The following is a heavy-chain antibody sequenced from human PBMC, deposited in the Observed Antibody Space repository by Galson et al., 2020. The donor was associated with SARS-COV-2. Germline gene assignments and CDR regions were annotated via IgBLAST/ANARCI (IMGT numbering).Heavy chain of an antibody. Sequence: TGGSLRLSCSASGFTFSSYAMHWVRQAPGKGLEYVSAISSNGGSTYYADSVKGRFIISRDNSKNTLYLQMSSLRPEDTAIYYCVKVNSAYYYLEWGQGTLVTASS. CDR1: GFTFSSYA. CDR2: ISSNGGST. V-gene: IGHV3-64D*08. CDR3: VKVNSAYYYLE. D-gene: IGHD3-22*01. J-gene: IGHJ4*02.